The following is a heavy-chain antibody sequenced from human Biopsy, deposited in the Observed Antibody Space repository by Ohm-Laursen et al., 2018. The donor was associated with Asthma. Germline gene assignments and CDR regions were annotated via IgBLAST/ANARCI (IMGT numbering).Heavy chain of an antibody. V-gene: IGHV1-69*01. D-gene: IGHD2-2*01. CDR3: ARKAGSCISRTCYSLDL. J-gene: IGHJ4*02. CDR2: FNSFFCTT. Sequence: SSVKVSCKSLGGTFNTYVIGWVRQAPGQGLEWMGGFNSFFCTTTYPQKFQDRVTITADDSTSTVYVELSSLRSEDTAVYYCARKAGSCISRTCYSLDLWGQGTLVTVSS. CDR1: GGTFNTYV.